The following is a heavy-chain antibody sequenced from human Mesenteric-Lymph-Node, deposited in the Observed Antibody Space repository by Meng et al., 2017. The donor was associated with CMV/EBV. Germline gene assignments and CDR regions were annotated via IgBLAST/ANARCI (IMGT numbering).Heavy chain of an antibody. D-gene: IGHD3-3*01. CDR3: ARGLSYNDFWSGYPQASFYFEY. Sequence: GSLRLSCAVYGGSLTGYYWSWIRQPPGQGLEWIGEINDNGNTKYNPSPESRVSMSLDTCKNQFSLKLNSVTAADTAVYYFARGLSYNDFWSGYPQASFYFEYWGQGTLVTVSS. V-gene: IGHV4-34*01. CDR1: GGSLTGYY. CDR2: INDNGNT. J-gene: IGHJ4*02.